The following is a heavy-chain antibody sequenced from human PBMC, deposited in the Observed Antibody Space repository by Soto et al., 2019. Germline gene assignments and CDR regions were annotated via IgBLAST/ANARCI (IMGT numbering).Heavy chain of an antibody. J-gene: IGHJ3*02. CDR3: ARVYDDYLIDAFDI. D-gene: IGHD4-17*01. Sequence: EAQLVESGGGLVQPGGSLRLSCAAFEFTLSNYEMDWVRQASGKGLEWVSHIGRRGSPIYYADSVKGRFTISRDNAKNSVFLQMNSLRPEDTAVYYCARVYDDYLIDAFDIWGQGTMVSVSS. CDR1: EFTLSNYE. CDR2: IGRRGSPI. V-gene: IGHV3-48*03.